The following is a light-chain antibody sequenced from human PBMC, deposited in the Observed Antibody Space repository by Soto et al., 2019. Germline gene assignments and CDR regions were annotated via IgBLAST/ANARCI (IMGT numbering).Light chain of an antibody. CDR3: QQYNSYSQET. CDR2: KAS. CDR1: QSISSW. V-gene: IGKV1-5*03. Sequence: DIQMTQSPSTLSASVGDRVTITCRASQSISSWLAWYQQKPGKAPKLLIYKASSLESGVPSRFSGSGSGTEFTLTISSLQPDDFATYYCQQYNSYSQETFGQGTKLEIK. J-gene: IGKJ2*01.